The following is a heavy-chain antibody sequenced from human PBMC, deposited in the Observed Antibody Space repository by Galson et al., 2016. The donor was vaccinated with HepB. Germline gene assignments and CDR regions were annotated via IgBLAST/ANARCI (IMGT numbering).Heavy chain of an antibody. Sequence: SETLSLTCAVSGGSNSYSDWWNWVRQSPGKGLEWIGEIFHSGSTNYNPSLESRVTISVDKSKNHVSLKLNSVTAADTAVYFCARRDCSGGSCTSPTYWYFGLWGRGTLVTVSS. CDR1: GGSNSYSDW. V-gene: IGHV4-4*02. D-gene: IGHD2-15*01. CDR2: IFHSGST. J-gene: IGHJ2*01. CDR3: ARRDCSGGSCTSPTYWYFGL.